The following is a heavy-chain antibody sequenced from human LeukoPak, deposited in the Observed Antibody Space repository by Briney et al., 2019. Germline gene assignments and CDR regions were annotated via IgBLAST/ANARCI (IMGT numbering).Heavy chain of an antibody. CDR1: GGSINSYY. J-gene: IGHJ4*02. V-gene: IGHV4-59*01. CDR3: ARALRYFAY. D-gene: IGHD5-12*01. CDR2: IYYSGST. Sequence: SETLSLTCTVSGGSINSYYWSWIRQPPGKGLEWIGYIYYSGSTNYNPSLKSRVTISADTSKNQFSLRLSSVTAADTAVYYFARALRYFAYGGQGTLVTVS.